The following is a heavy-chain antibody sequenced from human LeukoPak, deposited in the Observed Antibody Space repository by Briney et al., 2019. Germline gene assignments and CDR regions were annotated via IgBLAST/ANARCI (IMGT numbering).Heavy chain of an antibody. V-gene: IGHV4-61*02. CDR2: IYTSGST. Sequence: SETLSLTCTVSGGSMSSGSYYWSWIRQPAGKGLEWIGRIYTSGSTNYNPSLKSRVTISVDTSKNQFSLKLSSVTAADTAVYYCARAGRYSSEDYWGQGTLVTVSS. D-gene: IGHD5-18*01. CDR1: GGSMSSGSYY. CDR3: ARAGRYSSEDY. J-gene: IGHJ4*02.